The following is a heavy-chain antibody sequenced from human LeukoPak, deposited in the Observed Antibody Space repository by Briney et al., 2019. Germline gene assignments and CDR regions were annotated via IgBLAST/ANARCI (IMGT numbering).Heavy chain of an antibody. CDR2: ISSSSSTI. CDR1: GFTFSSYS. J-gene: IGHJ3*02. V-gene: IGHV3-48*02. Sequence: PGGSLRLSCAASGFTFSSYSMNWVRHALGKGLEWVLYISSSSSTIYYADSVKGRFTISRDNAKNSLYLQMNSLRDEDTAVYYCARDYAYCSSTSCYGDAFDIWGQGAMVTVSS. D-gene: IGHD2-2*01. CDR3: ARDYAYCSSTSCYGDAFDI.